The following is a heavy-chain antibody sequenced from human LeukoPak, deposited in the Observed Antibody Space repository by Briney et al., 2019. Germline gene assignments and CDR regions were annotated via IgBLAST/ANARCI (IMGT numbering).Heavy chain of an antibody. D-gene: IGHD3-22*01. CDR3: ARGRDSSGYYYVGY. V-gene: IGHV4-59*01. CDR2: IYYSGST. CDR1: GGSISSYY. J-gene: IGHJ4*02. Sequence: SETLSLTCTVSGGSISSYYWSWIRQPPGKGLEWIGYIYYSGSTNYNPSLKSRVTISVDTSKNQFSLKLSSVTAADTAVYYCARGRDSSGYYYVGYWGQGTLVTVSS.